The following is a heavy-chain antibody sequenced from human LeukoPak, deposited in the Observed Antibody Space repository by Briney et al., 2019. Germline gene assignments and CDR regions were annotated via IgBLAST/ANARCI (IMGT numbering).Heavy chain of an antibody. CDR1: GFTFSSYG. CDR2: ISYDGSNK. V-gene: IGHV3-30*18. J-gene: IGHJ4*02. CDR3: AKSFYRGYQVYYFDY. Sequence: YPGGSLRLSCAVSGFTFSSYGMHWVRQAPGKGLDWVAVISYDGSNKYYADSVQGRFTISRDNSKNTLYLQMNSLRAEDTGIYYCAKSFYRGYQVYYFDYWGQGTLVTVSS. D-gene: IGHD3-22*01.